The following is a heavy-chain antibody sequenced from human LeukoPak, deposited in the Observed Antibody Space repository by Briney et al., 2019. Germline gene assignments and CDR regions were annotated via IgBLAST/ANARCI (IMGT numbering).Heavy chain of an antibody. V-gene: IGHV1-8*02. Sequence: ASVKVSCNASGYTFTSYGINWVRQATGQGLEWMGWMNPNSGNTGYAQKFQGRVTMTRNTSISTAYMELSSLRSEDTAVYYCARTAAADNWFDPWGQGTLVTVSS. D-gene: IGHD6-13*01. CDR2: MNPNSGNT. CDR1: GYTFTSYG. J-gene: IGHJ5*02. CDR3: ARTAAADNWFDP.